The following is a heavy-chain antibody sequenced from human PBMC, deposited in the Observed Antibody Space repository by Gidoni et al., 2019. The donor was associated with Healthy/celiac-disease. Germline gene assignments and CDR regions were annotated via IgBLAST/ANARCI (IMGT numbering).Heavy chain of an antibody. D-gene: IGHD6-13*01. V-gene: IGHV4-59*08. Sequence: QVQLQESGPGLVKPSETLSLTCTVSGGSISSYYWSWILQPPGKGLELIGYIYYSGSTNYNPSLKSRVTISVETSKIQFSLKLSSVTAADTAVYYCARHGRAAALDYWGQGTLVTVSS. CDR2: IYYSGST. CDR3: ARHGRAAALDY. J-gene: IGHJ4*02. CDR1: GGSISSYY.